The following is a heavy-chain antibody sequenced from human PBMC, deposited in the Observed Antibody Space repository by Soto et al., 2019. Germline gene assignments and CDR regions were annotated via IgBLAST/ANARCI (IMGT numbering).Heavy chain of an antibody. Sequence: QVQLVESGGGVVQPGGSLRLSCAASGFSFSSYGIHLVRQAPGKGLEWVALIWYDGSQKYYADSVNGRFTISRDNSKKTLSLQMNSLRVEDTAVYYCARDLGEFPDYYYYGMDVWGQGTTVTVSS. V-gene: IGHV3-33*01. CDR2: IWYDGSQK. CDR3: ARDLGEFPDYYYYGMDV. J-gene: IGHJ6*02. D-gene: IGHD3-10*01. CDR1: GFSFSSYG.